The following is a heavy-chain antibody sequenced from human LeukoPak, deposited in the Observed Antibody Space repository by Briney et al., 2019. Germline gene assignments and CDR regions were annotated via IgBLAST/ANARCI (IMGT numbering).Heavy chain of an antibody. CDR2: INPNSGGT. CDR1: GYTFTGYY. CDR3: ATDNGDWGYFDY. J-gene: IGHJ4*02. V-gene: IGHV1-2*02. Sequence: ASVKVSCKASGYTFTGYYMHWVRQAPGQGLEWMGWINPNSGGTNYAQKFQGRVTMTRDTSISTAYMELSRLRSDDTAVYYCATDNGDWGYFDYWGQGTLVTVSS. D-gene: IGHD4-17*01.